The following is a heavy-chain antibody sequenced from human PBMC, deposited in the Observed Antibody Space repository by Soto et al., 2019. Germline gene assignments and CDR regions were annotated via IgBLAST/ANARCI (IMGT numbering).Heavy chain of an antibody. D-gene: IGHD3-10*01. CDR2: INPILSMS. CDR3: ASSYGSGYRAFDY. V-gene: IGHV1-69*02. Sequence: QVQLVQSGAEVKRPGSSVRVSCKASGDTFTFYSINWVRQAPGLGLEWMGRINPILSMSNYAQRFQGRVTMTADKSTGTAYMEQSSLRSEDTAIYYCASSYGSGYRAFDYWGQGALVTVSS. J-gene: IGHJ4*02. CDR1: GDTFTFYS.